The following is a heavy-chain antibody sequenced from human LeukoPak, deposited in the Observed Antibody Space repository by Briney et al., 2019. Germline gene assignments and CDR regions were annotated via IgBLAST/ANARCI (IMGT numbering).Heavy chain of an antibody. D-gene: IGHD3-10*01. Sequence: SVKVSCKASGGTFSSYAISWVRQAPGQGLEWMGGIIPIFGTANYAQKFQGRVTITADESTSTAYMELSSLRSDDTAVYYCARGDGLLWFGELFDYWGQGTLVTVSS. CDR3: ARGDGLLWFGELFDY. J-gene: IGHJ4*02. V-gene: IGHV1-69*13. CDR1: GGTFSSYA. CDR2: IIPIFGTA.